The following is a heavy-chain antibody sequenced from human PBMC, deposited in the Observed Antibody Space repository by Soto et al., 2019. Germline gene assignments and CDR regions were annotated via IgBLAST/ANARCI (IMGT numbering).Heavy chain of an antibody. D-gene: IGHD3-22*01. CDR1: GYTFTSYA. J-gene: IGHJ5*02. Sequence: ASVKGSCKASGYTFTSYAMHWVRQAPGQRLEWMGWINAGNGNTKYSQKFQGRVTITRDTSASTAYMELSSLRSEDTAVYYCARALYYYDSSVMFDPWGQGTLVTVSS. CDR2: INAGNGNT. V-gene: IGHV1-3*01. CDR3: ARALYYYDSSVMFDP.